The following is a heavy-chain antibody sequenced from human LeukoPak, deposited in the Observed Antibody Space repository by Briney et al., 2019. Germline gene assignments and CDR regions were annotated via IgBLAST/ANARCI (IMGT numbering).Heavy chain of an antibody. CDR1: GYTFTSYG. CDR2: INPNSGGT. J-gene: IGHJ4*02. D-gene: IGHD2-21*02. Sequence: ASVKVSCKASGYTFTSYGISWVRQAPGQGLEWMGWINPNSGGTNYAQKFQGRVTMTRDTSISTAYMELSRLRSDDTAVYYCARDPAYCGGDCYSGENDYWGQGTLVTVSS. CDR3: ARDPAYCGGDCYSGENDY. V-gene: IGHV1-2*02.